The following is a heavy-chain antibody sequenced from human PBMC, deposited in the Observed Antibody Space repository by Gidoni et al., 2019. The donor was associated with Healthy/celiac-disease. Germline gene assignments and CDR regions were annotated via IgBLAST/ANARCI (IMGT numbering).Heavy chain of an antibody. CDR2: ISYDGSNK. CDR3: ARGAAAAGTWSDYYYGMDV. V-gene: IGHV3-30-3*01. CDR1: GFTFSSYA. D-gene: IGHD6-13*01. J-gene: IGHJ6*02. Sequence: QVQLVESGGGVVQPGRSLRLSCAASGFTFSSYAMTWVRQAPGKGLEWVAVISYDGSNKYYADSVKGRFTISRDNSKNTLYLQMNSLRAEDTAVYYCARGAAAAGTWSDYYYGMDVWGQGTTVTVSS.